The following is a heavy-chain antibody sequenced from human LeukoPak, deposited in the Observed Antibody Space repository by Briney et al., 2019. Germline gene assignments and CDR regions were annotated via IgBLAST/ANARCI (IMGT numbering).Heavy chain of an antibody. J-gene: IGHJ4*02. CDR2: IYTSGST. V-gene: IGHV4-61*02. CDR1: GGSISSGSYY. D-gene: IGHD6-19*01. CDR3: ARSTVSSGWEGDY. Sequence: SQTLSLTCTVSGGSISSGSYYWSWIRQPAGKGLEWIGRIYTSGSTNYNPSLKSRVTISVDTSKNQFSLKLSSVTAADTAVYYCARSTVSSGWEGDYWGQGTLVTVSS.